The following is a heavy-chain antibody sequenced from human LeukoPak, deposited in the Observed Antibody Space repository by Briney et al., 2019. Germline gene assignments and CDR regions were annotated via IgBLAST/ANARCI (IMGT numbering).Heavy chain of an antibody. J-gene: IGHJ4*02. CDR2: IKQDGSEK. D-gene: IGHD4-23*01. Sequence: PGGSLRLSCAASGFTFSSYWMSWARQAPGKGLEWVANIKQDGSEKYYVDSVKGRFTISRDNAKNSLYLQMNSLRAEDTAVYYCSKERSTVLTPGVDYWGQGTLVTVSS. V-gene: IGHV3-7*01. CDR3: SKERSTVLTPGVDY. CDR1: GFTFSSYW.